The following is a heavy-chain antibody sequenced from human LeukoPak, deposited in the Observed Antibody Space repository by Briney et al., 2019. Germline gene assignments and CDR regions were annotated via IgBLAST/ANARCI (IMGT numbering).Heavy chain of an antibody. Sequence: SVKVSCEASGFTFTNSAIHWVRQARGQGLEWIGWIVFGSGDTNYAQKFQERVTITMDIPTSTAYIELSSLRSEDTAVYYCCAYRHVFRVAPIDLYYHMDVWGKGTTDT. D-gene: IGHD3-3*01. V-gene: IGHV1-58*02. CDR1: GFTFTNSA. CDR2: IVFGSGDT. CDR3: CAYRHVFRVAPIDLYYHMDV. J-gene: IGHJ6*03.